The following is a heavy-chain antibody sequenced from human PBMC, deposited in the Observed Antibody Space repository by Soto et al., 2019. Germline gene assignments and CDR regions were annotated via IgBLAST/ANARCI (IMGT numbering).Heavy chain of an antibody. CDR2: IIPIFGTA. CDR3: AREGYYYDSSGYLPGAFDI. J-gene: IGHJ3*02. CDR1: GGTFSSYA. D-gene: IGHD3-22*01. Sequence: QVQLVQSGAEVKKPGSSVKVSCKASGGTFSSYAISWVRQAPGQGLEWMVGIIPIFGTANYAQKFQGRVTITADESTSTAYRERSSLRSEDTAVYYCAREGYYYDSSGYLPGAFDIWGQGTMVTVSS. V-gene: IGHV1-69*01.